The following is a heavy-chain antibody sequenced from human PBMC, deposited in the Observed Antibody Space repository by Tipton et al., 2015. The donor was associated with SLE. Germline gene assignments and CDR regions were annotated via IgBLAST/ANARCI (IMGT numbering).Heavy chain of an antibody. J-gene: IGHJ5*02. D-gene: IGHD3-10*01. Sequence: TLSLTCTVSGGSISSYYWSWIRQPPGKGLEWIGYLYTSGSTNYHPSLKSRVTISADTSKNQFSLKLSSVTAADTAVYYCASGGYGSGSHYLGGWFDPWGRGTLVTVSS. CDR1: GGSISSYY. V-gene: IGHV4-4*08. CDR3: ASGGYGSGSHYLGGWFDP. CDR2: LYTSGST.